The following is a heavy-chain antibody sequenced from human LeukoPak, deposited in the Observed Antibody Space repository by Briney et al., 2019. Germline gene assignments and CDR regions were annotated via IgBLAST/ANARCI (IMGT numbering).Heavy chain of an antibody. CDR2: ISAYNGNT. J-gene: IGHJ6*02. CDR3: ARDQDSSSWYPQYYYYGMDV. CDR1: GYTFTSYG. Sequence: ASVKVSCKASGYTFTSYGISWVRQAPGQGLEWMGWISAYNGNTNYAQKLQGGVTMTTDTSTSTAYMELRSLRSDDTAVCYCARDQDSSSWYPQYYYYGMDVWGQGTTVTVSS. V-gene: IGHV1-18*01. D-gene: IGHD6-13*01.